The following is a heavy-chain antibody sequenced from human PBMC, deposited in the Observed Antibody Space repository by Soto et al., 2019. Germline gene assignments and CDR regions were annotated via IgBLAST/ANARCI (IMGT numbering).Heavy chain of an antibody. J-gene: IGHJ3*02. CDR2: IIPMFGTA. CDR1: GGTFSSYA. Sequence: QVQLVQSGAEVKKPGSSVKVSCKASGGTFSSYAITWVRQAPGQGLEWMGGIIPMFGTAKYAQKFQGRVTITADKSTSTAYMEVTSLRSEDTAVYSCARMKKWELAEALNIWGQGTMVSVSS. D-gene: IGHD1-26*01. CDR3: ARMKKWELAEALNI. V-gene: IGHV1-69*06.